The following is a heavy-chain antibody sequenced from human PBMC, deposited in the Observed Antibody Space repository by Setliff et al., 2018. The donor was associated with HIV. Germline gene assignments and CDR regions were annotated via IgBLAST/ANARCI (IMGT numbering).Heavy chain of an antibody. J-gene: IGHJ3*02. CDR1: GFSLSTSGVG. V-gene: IGHV2-5*02. D-gene: IGHD3-3*01. CDR3: ARLQGYNFWSGYYTYDAFDI. CDR2: IYWDDDK. Sequence: ASGPTLVNPTQTLTLTCTFSGFSLSTSGVGVGWIRQPPGKALEWLALIYWDDDKRYSPSLKSRLTITKDTSKNQVVLTMTNMDPVDTATYYCARLQGYNFWSGYYTYDAFDIWGQGTKVTVSS.